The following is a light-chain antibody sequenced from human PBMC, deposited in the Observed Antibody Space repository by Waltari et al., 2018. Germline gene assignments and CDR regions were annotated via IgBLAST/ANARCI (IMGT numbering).Light chain of an antibody. V-gene: IGKV3-20*01. CDR3: QQYGSSPT. Sequence: IVLTQSPGTLSLSPGDRATLSCSASQSVSSSYLAGYQQRPGQAPRLLIYGASSRATCIPDRFSGSGSGTDFTLTISRLEPEDFAVYYCQQYGSSPTFGQGTKLEIK. CDR1: QSVSSSY. CDR2: GAS. J-gene: IGKJ2*01.